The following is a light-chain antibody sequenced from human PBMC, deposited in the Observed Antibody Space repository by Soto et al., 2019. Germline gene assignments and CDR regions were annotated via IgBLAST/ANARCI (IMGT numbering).Light chain of an antibody. J-gene: IGKJ2*01. CDR2: AAS. CDR3: QQSYSTPRT. Sequence: DIQMTQSPSSLSASVGDRVSITCRASQTIITYLNRYQQKPGKAPKLLISAASNLQSGVPSRFSGSGSETEFTLTISSVQPEDFATYYCQQSYSTPRTFGQGTKLEIK. CDR1: QTIITY. V-gene: IGKV1-39*01.